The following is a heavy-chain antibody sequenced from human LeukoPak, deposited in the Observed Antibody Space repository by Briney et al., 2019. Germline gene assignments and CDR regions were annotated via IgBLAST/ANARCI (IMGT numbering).Heavy chain of an antibody. V-gene: IGHV3-23*01. CDR3: TKRVKYGGTWDHFAD. J-gene: IGHJ4*02. CDR2: VNADGGNT. D-gene: IGHD1-26*01. CDR1: GFTFDNYR. Sequence: GSLGLSCAASGFTFDNYRMSWVRQAPGKGLEWVSTVNADGGNTYYADSVKGRFTISRDNSKSTLILQMNSLRVEDTALYYCTKRVKYGGTWDHFADWGQGTLVTVSS.